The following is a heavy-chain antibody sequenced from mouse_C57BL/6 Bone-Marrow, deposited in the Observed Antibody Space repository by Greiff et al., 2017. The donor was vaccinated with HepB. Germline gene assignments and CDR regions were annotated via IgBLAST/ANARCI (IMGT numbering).Heavy chain of an antibody. J-gene: IGHJ2*01. CDR3: ARIGSYGGYYDFDY. Sequence: QVTLKVSGPGILQPSQTLSLTCSFSGFSLSTFGMGVGWIRQPSGKVLEWLAHIWWDDDKYYNPALKRRLTIPQDTSKNQVFLKIANVDTADTATYYCARIGSYGGYYDFDYWGQGTTLTVSS. CDR1: GFSLSTFGMG. V-gene: IGHV8-8*01. D-gene: IGHD2-3*01. CDR2: IWWDDDK.